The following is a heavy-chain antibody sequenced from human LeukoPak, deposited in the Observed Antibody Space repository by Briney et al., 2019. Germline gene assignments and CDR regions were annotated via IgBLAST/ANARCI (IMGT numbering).Heavy chain of an antibody. J-gene: IGHJ4*02. CDR2: IYYSGST. Sequence: SETLSLTCTVSGGSINSYFWSWIRQPPGKGLEWIGYIYYSGSTNYNPSLKSRVTISVDTSKNQFSLKLSSVTAADTAVYYCARRVVALYFDYWGQGTLVTVSS. CDR1: GGSINSYF. D-gene: IGHD2-15*01. V-gene: IGHV4-59*12. CDR3: ARRVVALYFDY.